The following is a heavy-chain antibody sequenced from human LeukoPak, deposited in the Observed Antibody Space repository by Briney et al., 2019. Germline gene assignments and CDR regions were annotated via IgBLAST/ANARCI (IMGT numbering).Heavy chain of an antibody. CDR1: GYTFTSYG. CDR2: ISAYNGNT. D-gene: IGHD3-16*02. J-gene: IGHJ4*02. V-gene: IGHV1-18*01. Sequence: GASVKVSCKASGYTFTSYGISWVRQAPGQGLEWMGWISAYNGNTNYAQKLQGRVTMTTDTSTSTAYMELRSLRSDDTAVYYCARDLYYDYVWGSYRYTGIGGADYWGQGTLVTVSS. CDR3: ARDLYYDYVWGSYRYTGIGGADY.